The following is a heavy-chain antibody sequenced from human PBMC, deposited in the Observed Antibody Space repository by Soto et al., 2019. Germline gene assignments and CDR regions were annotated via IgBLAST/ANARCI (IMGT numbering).Heavy chain of an antibody. D-gene: IGHD6-13*01. J-gene: IGHJ4*02. CDR1: GFTFSTHA. CDR2: VSFDGSNK. Sequence: SLRLSCAASGFTFSTHAMHWVRQAPGKGLECVAIVSFDGSNKYYADSVKGRFTISRDNSKNTLYLQMSGLTPEDTAFYYCARDQTGITTAGGGRIDHWGQGTLLTVSS. CDR3: ARDQTGITTAGGGRIDH. V-gene: IGHV3-30-3*01.